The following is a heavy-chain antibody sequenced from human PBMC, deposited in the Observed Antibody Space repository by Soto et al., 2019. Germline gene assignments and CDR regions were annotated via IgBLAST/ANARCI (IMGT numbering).Heavy chain of an antibody. V-gene: IGHV3-9*01. D-gene: IGHD6-13*01. J-gene: IGHJ5*02. CDR3: AKDSAAAGTWWFDP. CDR1: GFTFDDYA. Sequence: EVQLVESGGGLVQPGRSLRLSCAASGFTFDDYAMHWVRQAPGKGLEWVSGISWNSGSIGYADSVKGRFTISRDNAKNSLYLQMKSLRAEDTALYYCAKDSAAAGTWWFDPWGQGTLVTVSS. CDR2: ISWNSGSI.